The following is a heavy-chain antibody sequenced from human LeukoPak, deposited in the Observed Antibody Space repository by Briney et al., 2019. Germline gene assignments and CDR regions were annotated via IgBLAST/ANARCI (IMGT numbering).Heavy chain of an antibody. CDR2: ITSSSSTI. CDR3: TTQYG. V-gene: IGHV3-48*04. J-gene: IGHJ4*02. Sequence: GGSLRLSCAASGFTLSSYWMTWVRQAPGKGLEWVSHITSSSSTIYYADSVKGRFTISRDNAKNLLYLQMNSLRAEDTAVYYCTTQYGWDQGTLVTVSS. CDR1: GFTLSSYW. D-gene: IGHD2/OR15-2a*01.